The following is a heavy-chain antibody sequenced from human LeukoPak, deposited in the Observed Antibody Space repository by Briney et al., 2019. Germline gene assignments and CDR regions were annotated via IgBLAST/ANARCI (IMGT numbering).Heavy chain of an antibody. CDR2: INPNSGGT. CDR1: GYTFTGYY. D-gene: IGHD6-6*01. V-gene: IGHV1-2*02. Sequence: ASVKVSCKASGYTFTGYYMHWVRQAPGQGLEWMGWINPNSGGTNYAQKFQGRVTMTRDTSISTAYMELSRLRSDDTAVYYCAREYSSSSYYFDYWGQGTLVTVSS. CDR3: AREYSSSSYYFDY. J-gene: IGHJ4*02.